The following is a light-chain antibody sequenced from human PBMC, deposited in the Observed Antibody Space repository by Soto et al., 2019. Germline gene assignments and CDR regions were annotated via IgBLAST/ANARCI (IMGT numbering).Light chain of an antibody. CDR2: DAS. Sequence: EIVLTQSPATLSLSPGERATLSCRASQSVKTFLLWYQHRPGQAPRVLIYDASHRATGIPDRFSGSGSGTDFTLTISRLEPEDFAVYYCQQYGSSPATFGGGTKVDIK. CDR3: QQYGSSPAT. J-gene: IGKJ4*01. CDR1: QSVKTF. V-gene: IGKV3-20*01.